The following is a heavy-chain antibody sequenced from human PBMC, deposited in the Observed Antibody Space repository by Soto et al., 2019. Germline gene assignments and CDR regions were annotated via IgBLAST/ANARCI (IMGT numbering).Heavy chain of an antibody. CDR2: ISYDGSNK. Sequence: GGSLRLSCAASGFTFSSYGMHWVRQAPGKGLKWVAVISYDGSNKNYADSVKGRFTISRDNSKNTLYLQMNSLRAEDTAVYYCAKRDQGDTAMVTGYYYYYGMDVWGQGTTVTVSS. V-gene: IGHV3-30*18. CDR1: GFTFSSYG. CDR3: AKRDQGDTAMVTGYYYYYGMDV. J-gene: IGHJ6*02. D-gene: IGHD5-18*01.